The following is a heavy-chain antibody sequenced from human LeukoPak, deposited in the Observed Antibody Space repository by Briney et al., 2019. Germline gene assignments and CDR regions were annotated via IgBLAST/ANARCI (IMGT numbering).Heavy chain of an antibody. J-gene: IGHJ4*02. CDR2: ISGSGGSA. CDR1: GFTFSSYG. CDR3: AKFGYYGSSAYHKYFDY. V-gene: IGHV3-23*01. Sequence: GGTLRLSCAASGFTFSSYGMSWVRQAPGKGLEWVSAISGSGGSAYSADSVKGRFTISRDNSKSTLYLQMNSLRAEDTAVYFCAKFGYYGSSAYHKYFDYWGQGTLVTVSS. D-gene: IGHD3-22*01.